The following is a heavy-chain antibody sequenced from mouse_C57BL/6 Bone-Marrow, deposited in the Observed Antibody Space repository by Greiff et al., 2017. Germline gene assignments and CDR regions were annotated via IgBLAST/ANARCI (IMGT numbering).Heavy chain of an antibody. CDR1: GYTFTDYY. D-gene: IGHD2-1*01. J-gene: IGHJ2*01. CDR3: ARGGDYGNFDY. CDR2: INPYNGGT. V-gene: IGHV1-19*01. Sequence: EVMLVESGPVLVKPGASVKMSCKASGYTFTDYYMNWVKQSHGKSLEWIGVINPYNGGTSYNQKFKGKATLTVDKSSSTAYMELNSLTSEDSAVYYCARGGDYGNFDYWGQGTTLTVSS.